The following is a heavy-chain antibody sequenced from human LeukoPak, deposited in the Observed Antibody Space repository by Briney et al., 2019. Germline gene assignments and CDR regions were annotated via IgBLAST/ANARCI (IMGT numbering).Heavy chain of an antibody. CDR2: TNPSGGST. CDR3: ARDCGRYFDWLFSRRGDAFDI. V-gene: IGHV1-46*01. D-gene: IGHD3-9*01. Sequence: ASVKVSCKASGYTFTSYYMHWVRQAPGQGLEWMGITNPSGGSTSYAQKFQGRVTMTRDTSTSTVYMELSSLRSEDTAVYYCARDCGRYFDWLFSRRGDAFDIWGQGTMVTVSS. CDR1: GYTFTSYY. J-gene: IGHJ3*02.